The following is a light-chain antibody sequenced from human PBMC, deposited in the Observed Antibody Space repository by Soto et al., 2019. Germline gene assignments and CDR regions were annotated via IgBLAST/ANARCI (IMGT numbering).Light chain of an antibody. V-gene: IGKV3-11*01. CDR3: EVRDNWPPGAT. Sequence: EIALTQSPDTLSLSPGERATLSCRASQSISSYLAWYQQKPGQAPRRLNYDAAKRATGIPARFSGSGSGTDFTHTISGVEPEDFAVYYWEVRDNWPPGATCDGGTKVEIK. J-gene: IGKJ4*01. CDR2: DAA. CDR1: QSISSY.